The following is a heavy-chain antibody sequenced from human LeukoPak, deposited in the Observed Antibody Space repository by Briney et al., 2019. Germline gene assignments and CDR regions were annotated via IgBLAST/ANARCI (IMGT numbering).Heavy chain of an antibody. CDR2: ISAYNGNT. CDR1: GYTFTSYG. CDR3: ARDRYCSSTSCYKGVYYYMDV. D-gene: IGHD2-2*02. V-gene: IGHV1-18*01. J-gene: IGHJ6*03. Sequence: ASVKVSCKASGYTFTSYGISWVRQAPGQGLEWMGWISAYNGNTNYAQKLQGRVTMTTDTSPSTAYMELRSLRSDDTAVYYCARDRYCSSTSCYKGVYYYMDVWGKGTTVTVSS.